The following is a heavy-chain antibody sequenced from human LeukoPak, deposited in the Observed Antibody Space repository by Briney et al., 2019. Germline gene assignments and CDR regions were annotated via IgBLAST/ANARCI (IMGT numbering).Heavy chain of an antibody. J-gene: IGHJ6*03. CDR3: ARGSLYYYYYMDV. CDR2: IYPGDSDT. Sequence: GESLKISCKGSGHSFTSYWIGWVRQMPGKGLEWMGIIYPGDSDTRYSPSFQGQVTISADKSISTAYLQWSSLKASDTAMYYCARGSLYYYYYMDVWGKGTTVTVSS. CDR1: GHSFTSYW. V-gene: IGHV5-51*01.